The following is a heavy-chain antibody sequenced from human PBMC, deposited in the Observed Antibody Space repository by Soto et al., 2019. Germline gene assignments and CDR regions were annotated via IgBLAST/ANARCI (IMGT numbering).Heavy chain of an antibody. CDR2: ISSSGSTI. CDR3: ARAPLGRYDFWSGYQNYYYYGMDV. D-gene: IGHD3-3*01. J-gene: IGHJ6*02. Sequence: GGSLRLSCAASGFTFSDYYMSWIRQAPGKGLEWVSYISSSGSTIYYADSVKGRFTTSRDNAKNSLYLQMNSLRAEDTAVYYCARAPLGRYDFWSGYQNYYYYGMDVWGQGTTVTVSS. CDR1: GFTFSDYY. V-gene: IGHV3-11*01.